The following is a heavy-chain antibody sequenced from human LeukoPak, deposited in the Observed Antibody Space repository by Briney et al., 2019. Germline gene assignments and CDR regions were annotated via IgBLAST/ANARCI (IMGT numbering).Heavy chain of an antibody. V-gene: IGHV4-34*01. CDR2: INHSGST. Sequence: SETLSLTCAVYGGSFSGYYWSWIRQPPGKGLEWIGEINHSGSTNYNPSLKGRVTISVDTSKNQFSLKLSSVTAADTAVYYCAREQLVKGFDPWGQGTLVTVSS. CDR3: AREQLVKGFDP. D-gene: IGHD6-6*01. CDR1: GGSFSGYY. J-gene: IGHJ5*02.